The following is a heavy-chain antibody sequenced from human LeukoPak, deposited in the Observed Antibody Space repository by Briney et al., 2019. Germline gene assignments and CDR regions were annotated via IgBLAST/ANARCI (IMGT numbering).Heavy chain of an antibody. CDR1: GGSISSYY. CDR2: IYYSGST. Sequence: SETLSLTCTVSGGSISSYYWSWIRQPPGKGLEWIGYIYYSGSTNYNPSLKSRVTISVDTSKNQFSLKLSSVTAADTAVYYCARGASGWSGYYHCYYYMDVWGKGTTVTVSS. CDR3: ARGASGWSGYYHCYYYMDV. V-gene: IGHV4-59*01. J-gene: IGHJ6*03. D-gene: IGHD3-3*01.